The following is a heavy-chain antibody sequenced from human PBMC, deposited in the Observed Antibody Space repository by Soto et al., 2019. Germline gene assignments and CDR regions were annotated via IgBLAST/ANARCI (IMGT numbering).Heavy chain of an antibody. CDR2: INPSGGST. J-gene: IGHJ4*02. V-gene: IGHV1-46*01. CDR1: GYTFTSYY. D-gene: IGHD4-17*01. Sequence: QVQLVQSGAEVKKPGASVKVSCKASGYTFTSYYMHWVRQAPGQGLEWMGIINPSGGSTSYAQKFQGRVTMPRDTSTSTVYRELSSLRSEDTAVHYCARDGLYGDYGHYWGQGTLVTVSS. CDR3: ARDGLYGDYGHY.